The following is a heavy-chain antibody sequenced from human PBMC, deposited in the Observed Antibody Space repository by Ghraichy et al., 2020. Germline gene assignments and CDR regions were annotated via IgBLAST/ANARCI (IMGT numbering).Heavy chain of an antibody. J-gene: IGHJ4*02. D-gene: IGHD1-1*01. CDR2: IYYSGST. V-gene: IGHV4-59*01. CDR1: GGSFSNYY. Sequence: SETLSLTCAVYGGSFSNYYWSWIRQPPGKGLEWIGYIYYSGSTNYNPSLKSRVTISVDTSKNQFSLKLSSVTAADTAMYYCARTQWYTFDYWGQGTLVTVSS. CDR3: ARTQWYTFDY.